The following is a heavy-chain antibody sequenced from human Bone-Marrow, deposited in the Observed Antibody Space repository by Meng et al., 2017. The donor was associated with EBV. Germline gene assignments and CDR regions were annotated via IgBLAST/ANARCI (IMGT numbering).Heavy chain of an antibody. D-gene: IGHD1-26*01. CDR2: VSADGDTT. J-gene: IGHJ4*02. CDR1: AFTFSHYG. V-gene: IGHV3-30*18. Sequence: VGLVGSWGGVVQAGRSLRLSCAASAFTFSHYGMHWVRQAPGKGLEWVAVVSADGDTTYFADSVKGRFTVSRDNSNNNLYLQMNSLTTEDTALYYCAKEGTGSRYTFDHWGQGTLVTVSS. CDR3: AKEGTGSRYTFDH.